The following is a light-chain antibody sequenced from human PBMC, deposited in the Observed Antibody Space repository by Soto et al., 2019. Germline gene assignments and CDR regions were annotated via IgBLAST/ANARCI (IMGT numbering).Light chain of an antibody. Sequence: QAVVTQEPSFSVSPGGTITLTCGLSSGSVSTNNYPSWYQQTPGQAPRTLIYNTNTRSSGVPDRFSGSILGNQAALTITGAQAEDECDYYCLLYVGSGIHWVFGGGTKVTVL. CDR2: NTN. CDR3: LLYVGSGIHWV. CDR1: SGSVSTNNY. V-gene: IGLV8-61*01. J-gene: IGLJ3*02.